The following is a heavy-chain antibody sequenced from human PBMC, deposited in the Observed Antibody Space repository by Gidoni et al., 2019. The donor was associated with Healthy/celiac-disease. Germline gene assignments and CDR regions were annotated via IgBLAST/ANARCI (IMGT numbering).Heavy chain of an antibody. Sequence: EVQLLVSGGGLVQPGGSLRLSCAATGFPFSSYAMGWVRQAPGKGLEWVSAISGSGGSTYYADAVKGRFTISRDNSKNTLYLQMNSLRAEDTAVYYCAKTVYYYYYMDVWGKGTTVTVSS. CDR3: AKTVYYYYYMDV. J-gene: IGHJ6*03. CDR2: ISGSGGST. V-gene: IGHV3-23*01. CDR1: GFPFSSYA.